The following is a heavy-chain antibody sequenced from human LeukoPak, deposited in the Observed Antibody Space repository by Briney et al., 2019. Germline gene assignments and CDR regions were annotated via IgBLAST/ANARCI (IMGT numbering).Heavy chain of an antibody. D-gene: IGHD2-2*01. CDR2: INPGNGNT. V-gene: IGHV1-3*01. Sequence: GASVKVSCKASGYTFINYAIHWVRQAPGQGLEWMGWINPGNGNTKYSQKFQDRVTITRDTSASTVYMELSSLRSDDTTVYYCARVISDCGIANCFKGYFDSWGQGTLVTASS. CDR3: ARVISDCGIANCFKGYFDS. J-gene: IGHJ4*02. CDR1: GYTFINYA.